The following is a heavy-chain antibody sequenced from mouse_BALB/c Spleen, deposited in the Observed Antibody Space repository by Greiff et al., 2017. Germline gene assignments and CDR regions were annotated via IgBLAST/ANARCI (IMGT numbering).Heavy chain of an antibody. J-gene: IGHJ1*01. CDR2: IWGGGST. D-gene: IGHD2-14*01. V-gene: IGHV2-6-5*01. Sequence: VQLQQSGPGLVAPSQSLSITCTVSGFSLTDYGVSWIRQPPGKGLEWLGVIWGGGSTYYNSALKSRLSISKDNSKSQVFLKMNSLQTDDTAMYYCAKDYRYGYWYFDVWGAGTTVTVSS. CDR1: GFSLTDYG. CDR3: AKDYRYGYWYFDV.